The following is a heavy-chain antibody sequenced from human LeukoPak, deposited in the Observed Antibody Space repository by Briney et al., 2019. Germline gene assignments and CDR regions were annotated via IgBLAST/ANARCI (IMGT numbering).Heavy chain of an antibody. J-gene: IGHJ2*01. CDR3: AREQYSSSWYGREGYFDL. D-gene: IGHD6-13*01. CDR2: IIPIFGTA. CDR1: GGTFSSYA. Sequence: ASVKVSCKASGGTFSSYAIGWVRQAPGQGLEWMGGIIPIFGTANYAQKFQGRVTITADESTSTAYMELSSLRSEDTAVYYCAREQYSSSWYGREGYFDLWGRGTLVTVSS. V-gene: IGHV1-69*13.